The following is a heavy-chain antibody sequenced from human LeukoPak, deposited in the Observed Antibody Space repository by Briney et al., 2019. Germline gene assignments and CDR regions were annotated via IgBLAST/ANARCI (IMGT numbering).Heavy chain of an antibody. CDR1: GYTFTSYY. CDR2: INPSGGST. V-gene: IGHV1-46*01. D-gene: IGHD3-22*01. CDR3: ARESPTYYYDSSGYYPGV. Sequence: ASVKVSCKASGYTFTSYYMHWVRQAPGQGLEWMGIINPSGGSTSYAQKFQGRVTMTRDMSTSTVYMELSSLRSEDTAVYYCARESPTYYYDSSGYYPGVWGQGTLVTVCS. J-gene: IGHJ4*02.